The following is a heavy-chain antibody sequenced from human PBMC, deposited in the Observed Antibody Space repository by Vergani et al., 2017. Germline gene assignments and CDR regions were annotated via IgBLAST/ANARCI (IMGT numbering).Heavy chain of an antibody. CDR1: GGTFSSYA. CDR3: ARGDITMVRGVIGYYYYYMDV. D-gene: IGHD3-10*01. J-gene: IGHJ6*03. CDR2: SIPIFGTA. V-gene: IGHV1-69*01. Sequence: QVQLVQSGAEVKKPGSSVKVSCKASGGTFSSYAISWVRQAPGQGLEWMGGSIPIFGTANYAQKFQGRVPITADESTSTAYMELSSLRSEDTAVYYCARGDITMVRGVIGYYYYYMDVWGKGTTVTVSS.